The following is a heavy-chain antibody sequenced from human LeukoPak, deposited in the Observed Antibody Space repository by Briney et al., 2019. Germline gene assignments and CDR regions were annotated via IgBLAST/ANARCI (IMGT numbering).Heavy chain of an antibody. CDR1: GFTFSSYG. V-gene: IGHV3-30*02. J-gene: IGHJ4*02. Sequence: GGSLRLSSAASGFTFSSYGMHWVRQAPGKGLEWVAFIRYDGSNKYYADSVKGRFTISRDNSKNTLYLQMNSLRAEDTAVYYCAKGLGSGWSWGDYWGQGTLVTVSS. CDR3: AKGLGSGWSWGDY. CDR2: IRYDGSNK. D-gene: IGHD6-19*01.